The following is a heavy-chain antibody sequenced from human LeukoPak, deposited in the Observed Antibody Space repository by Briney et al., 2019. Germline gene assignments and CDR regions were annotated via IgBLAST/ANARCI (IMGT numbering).Heavy chain of an antibody. CDR2: TYYRSKWYN. Sequence: SQTLSLTCAISGDSVSSKSAAWNWIRQSPSRGLEWLGRTYYRSKWYNDYAVSVKSRITINPDTSKNHFSLQLNSVTPEDTAVYYCAREGGGDFNAAQGGFDPWGQGTLVTVSS. CDR3: AREGGGDFNAAQGGFDP. J-gene: IGHJ5*02. CDR1: GDSVSSKSAA. D-gene: IGHD2-21*02. V-gene: IGHV6-1*01.